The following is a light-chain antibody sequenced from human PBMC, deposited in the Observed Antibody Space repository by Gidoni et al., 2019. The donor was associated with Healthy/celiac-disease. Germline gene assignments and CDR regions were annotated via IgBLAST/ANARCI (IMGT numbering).Light chain of an antibody. CDR2: KAS. J-gene: IGKJ2*01. V-gene: IGKV1-5*03. CDR3: QLYYTSSPYT. CDR1: QTNSNW. Sequence: DIQMTQSPSSLSASVGDRVTITCRASQTNSNWLAWYQQKPGKAPKLLIYKASYLESGVPSRFSGRGSGTEFTLTISSLQPDDFATYYCQLYYTSSPYTFGQXTKLEIK.